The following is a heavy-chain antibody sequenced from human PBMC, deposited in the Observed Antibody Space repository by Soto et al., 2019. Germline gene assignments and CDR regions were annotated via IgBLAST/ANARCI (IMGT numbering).Heavy chain of an antibody. D-gene: IGHD3-22*01. CDR3: ARGIRPYDSRDRLDY. CDR1: GGSISSGGYY. V-gene: IGHV4-31*03. Sequence: SETLSLTCTVSGGSISSGGYYWSWIRQHPGKGLEWIGYIYYSGSTYYNPSLKSRVTRSVDTSKNRFSLKLSSVTAADTAVYYCARGIRPYDSRDRLDYWGQGTLVTVSS. CDR2: IYYSGST. J-gene: IGHJ4*02.